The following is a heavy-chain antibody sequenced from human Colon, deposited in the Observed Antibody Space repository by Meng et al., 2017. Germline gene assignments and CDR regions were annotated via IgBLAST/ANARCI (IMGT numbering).Heavy chain of an antibody. V-gene: IGHV4-4*02. Sequence: QGETQESGPGLVKPSGTLSLTCAVSGDSIRSSNWWSWVRQPPGRGLEWIGEIYHSGSTNYSPSLKNRLSLTVDKSKNQFSLTLHSVTAADTAVYYCARVIYASGNMAHLDCWGQGTLVTVSS. CDR1: GDSIRSSNW. D-gene: IGHD3-10*01. CDR3: ARVIYASGNMAHLDC. CDR2: IYHSGST. J-gene: IGHJ4*02.